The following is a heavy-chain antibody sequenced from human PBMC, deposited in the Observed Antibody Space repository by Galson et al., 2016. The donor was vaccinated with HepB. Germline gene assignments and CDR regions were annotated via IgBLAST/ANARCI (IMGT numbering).Heavy chain of an antibody. CDR1: GFTFSTNW. CDR2: IKEDGSEK. J-gene: IGHJ6*01. CDR3: TLLQEHL. V-gene: IGHV3-7*02. Sequence: SLRLSCAGSGFTFSTNWMSWVRQAPGKGLEWVANIKEDGSEKYYVDSVKGRFTISRDNSKNTLYLHMNSLRQGPIGLPPGTLLQEHLWG.